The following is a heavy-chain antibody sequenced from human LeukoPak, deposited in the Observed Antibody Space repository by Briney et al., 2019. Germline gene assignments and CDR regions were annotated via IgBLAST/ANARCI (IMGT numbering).Heavy chain of an antibody. CDR1: GGSISGPY. D-gene: IGHD3-16*01. CDR2: VYYSGST. J-gene: IGHJ6*03. CDR3: ARVMGDLASLYHMDV. Sequence: SETLSLTCTVSGGSISGPYWSWVRQPPGKGLEWIGDVYYSGSTHQNPSLKSRVTISVDTSKNQFSLELRSVTAADTAVYYCARVMGDLASLYHMDVWGKGTTVTVSS. V-gene: IGHV4-59*11.